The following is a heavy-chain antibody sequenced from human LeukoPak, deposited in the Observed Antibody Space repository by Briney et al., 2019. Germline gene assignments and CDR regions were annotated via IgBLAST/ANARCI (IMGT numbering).Heavy chain of an antibody. CDR2: IRHSDGNT. V-gene: IGHV3-23*01. J-gene: IGHJ4*02. CDR3: AKGQETESRLDS. CDR1: GFTFNIYT. Sequence: GESLRLSCAASGFTFNIYTMHWVRQAPGKGLEWVSGIRHSDGNTYYADSVKGRFTISSDKSKNILFLQINSLRAEDTALYYCAKGQETESRLDSWGQGTLVTVSS. D-gene: IGHD1-1*01.